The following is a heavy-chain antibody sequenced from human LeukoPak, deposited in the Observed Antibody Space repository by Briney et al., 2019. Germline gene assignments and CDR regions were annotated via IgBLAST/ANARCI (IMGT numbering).Heavy chain of an antibody. J-gene: IGHJ4*02. Sequence: GGSLRLSSAASGFTFSSYWMHWVRQAPGKGLVWVSRINSDGSSTSYADSVMGRFTISRDNAKNTLYLQMNSLRAEDTAVYYCARDNWNDGLDYWGQGTLVTVSS. D-gene: IGHD1-20*01. CDR3: ARDNWNDGLDY. CDR1: GFTFSSYW. CDR2: INSDGSST. V-gene: IGHV3-74*01.